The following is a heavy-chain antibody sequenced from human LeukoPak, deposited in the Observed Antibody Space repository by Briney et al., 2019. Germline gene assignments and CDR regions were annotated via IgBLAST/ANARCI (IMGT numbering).Heavy chain of an antibody. CDR1: GFTVSSNY. Sequence: QAGGSLRLSCAASGFTVSSNYMSWVRQAPGKGLEWVSAISGSGGSTYYADSVKGRFTISRDNSKNTLYLQMNSLRAEDTAVYYCAGGNRIVVVPSRIDYWGQGTLVTVSS. J-gene: IGHJ4*02. D-gene: IGHD2-21*01. CDR2: ISGSGGST. V-gene: IGHV3-23*01. CDR3: AGGNRIVVVPSRIDY.